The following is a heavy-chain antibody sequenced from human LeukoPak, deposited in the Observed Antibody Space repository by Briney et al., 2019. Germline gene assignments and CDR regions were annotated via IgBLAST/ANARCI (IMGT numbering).Heavy chain of an antibody. D-gene: IGHD6-13*01. CDR2: MNPNSGNT. V-gene: IGHV1-8*01. J-gene: IGHJ4*02. CDR1: GYTFTSYD. Sequence: ASVKVSCKASGYTFTSYDINWVRQATGQGLEWMGWMNPNSGNTGYAQKFQGRVTMTRNTSISTAYMELSSLRSEDTAVYYCATQGGSIAAAGTVGYWGQGTLVTVSS. CDR3: ATQGGSIAAAGTVGY.